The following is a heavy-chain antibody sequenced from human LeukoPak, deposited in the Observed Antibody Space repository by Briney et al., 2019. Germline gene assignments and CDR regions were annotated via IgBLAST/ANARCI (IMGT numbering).Heavy chain of an antibody. CDR3: ARESGRSGWYDY. CDR1: GFIFDDYA. J-gene: IGHJ4*02. Sequence: QPGGSLRLSCAAPGFIFDDYAIHWVRQAPGKGLEWVSLISGDGGSTFYADSVKGRFTISRDNSKNSLYLQMSSLRSEDTALYYCARESGRSGWYDYWGQGTLVTVSS. CDR2: ISGDGGST. D-gene: IGHD6-13*01. V-gene: IGHV3-43*02.